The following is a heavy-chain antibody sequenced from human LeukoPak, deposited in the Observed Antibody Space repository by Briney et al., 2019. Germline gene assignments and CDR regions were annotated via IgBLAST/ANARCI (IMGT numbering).Heavy chain of an antibody. J-gene: IGHJ3*02. CDR2: IKSKADGGTT. Sequence: PGGSLRLSCAASGFTFSNAWMSWVRQVPGKGLEWVGRIKSKADGGTTDYAAPVRGRFTISRDDSRNTLYLQMNSLKTEDTAVYYCSTAAVMITFYDAFDIWGHGTMVTVSS. D-gene: IGHD3-16*01. CDR3: STAAVMITFYDAFDI. V-gene: IGHV3-15*01. CDR1: GFTFSNAW.